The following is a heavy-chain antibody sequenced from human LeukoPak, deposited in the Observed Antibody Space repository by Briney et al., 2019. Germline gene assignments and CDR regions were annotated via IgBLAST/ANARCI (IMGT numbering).Heavy chain of an antibody. CDR2: IYYSGST. Sequence: PSQTLSLTCTVSGGSISSGGYYWSWIREHPGKGLEWIGYIYYSGSTYYNPSLKSRVTISVDTSKNQFSLKLSSVTAADTAVYYCARVWLQPHFDYWGQGTLVTVSS. CDR3: ARVWLQPHFDY. J-gene: IGHJ4*02. CDR1: GGSISSGGYY. D-gene: IGHD5-24*01. V-gene: IGHV4-31*03.